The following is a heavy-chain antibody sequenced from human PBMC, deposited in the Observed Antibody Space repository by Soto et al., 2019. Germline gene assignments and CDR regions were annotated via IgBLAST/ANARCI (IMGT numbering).Heavy chain of an antibody. V-gene: IGHV4-4*07. J-gene: IGHJ6*02. Sequence: SETLSLTCTVSGGSINSYYWYWIRQPAGKGLEWIGRIYISGSTNYNPSLKSRVTISVDKSKNQFSLKLSSVTAADTAVYYCARSTGITIFGVVHGMDVWGQGTTVTVSS. CDR2: IYISGST. CDR1: GGSINSYY. CDR3: ARSTGITIFGVVHGMDV. D-gene: IGHD3-3*01.